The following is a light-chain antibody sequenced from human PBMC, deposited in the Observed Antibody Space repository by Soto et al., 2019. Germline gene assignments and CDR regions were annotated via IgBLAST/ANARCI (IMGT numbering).Light chain of an antibody. J-gene: IGLJ1*01. CDR1: SSDVGGYNY. V-gene: IGLV2-14*01. CDR2: EVS. Sequence: SVLTQPASVSGSPGQSITISCTGTSSDVGGYNYVSWYQQHPGKAPKLMIYEVSNRPSGVSNRLSGSKSGNTASLTISGLQAEDEADYYCSSYTSSSTPYVFGTGTNVTVL. CDR3: SSYTSSSTPYV.